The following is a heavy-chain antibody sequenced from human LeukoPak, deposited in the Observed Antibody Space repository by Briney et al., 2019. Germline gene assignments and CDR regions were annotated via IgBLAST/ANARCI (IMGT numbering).Heavy chain of an antibody. D-gene: IGHD6-13*01. J-gene: IGHJ4*02. CDR1: GFTFSSFG. V-gene: IGHV3-21*01. CDR3: ARVGRVAYSATWFLDY. Sequence: GGSLRLSCAASGFTFSSFGMTWVRQAPGKGLEWVSSVSHTRSYIYYAYSLKGRFTISRDNAKNSLYLQMNSLRAEDTAVYYCARVGRVAYSATWFLDYWGQGTLITAS. CDR2: VSHTRSYI.